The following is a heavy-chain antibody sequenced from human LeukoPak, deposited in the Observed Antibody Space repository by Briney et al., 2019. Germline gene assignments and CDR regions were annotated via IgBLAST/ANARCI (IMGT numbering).Heavy chain of an antibody. V-gene: IGHV1-8*02. Sequence: ASVKVSCKASGYTFTSYGINRVRQATGQGLEWMGWMNPNSGNTGYAQKFQGRVTMTRNTSISTAYMELSSLRSEDTAVYYCARDFWSGYYYYYYYGMDVWGQGTTVTVSS. J-gene: IGHJ6*02. CDR3: ARDFWSGYYYYYYYGMDV. CDR1: GYTFTSYG. CDR2: MNPNSGNT. D-gene: IGHD3-3*01.